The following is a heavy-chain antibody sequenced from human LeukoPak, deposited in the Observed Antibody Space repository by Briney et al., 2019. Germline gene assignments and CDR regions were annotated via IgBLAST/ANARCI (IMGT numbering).Heavy chain of an antibody. CDR1: GYTFTSYY. CDR3: ARGHCSGGSCYSSWFDP. D-gene: IGHD2-15*01. J-gene: IGHJ5*02. Sequence: ASVKVSCKASGYTFTSYYMHWVRQAPGQGLEWMGIINPSGGSTSYAQKFQGRVTMTRDMSTSTVYMELSSLRSEDTAVYYCARGHCSGGSCYSSWFDPWGQGTLVTVSS. V-gene: IGHV1-46*01. CDR2: INPSGGST.